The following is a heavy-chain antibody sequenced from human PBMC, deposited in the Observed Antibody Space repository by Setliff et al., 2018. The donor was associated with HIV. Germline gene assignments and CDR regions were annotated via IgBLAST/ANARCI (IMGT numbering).Heavy chain of an antibody. J-gene: IGHJ6*02. D-gene: IGHD3-10*01. CDR3: ARDQLAMVRRNGMDV. Sequence: GGSLRLSCAASGFTFSSYGMHWVRQAPGKGLEWVAIIWYDGNNKYYADSVKGRFTISRDNSKNTLYLQMNSLRVEDTAVYYCARDQLAMVRRNGMDVWGQGTTVTVSS. CDR2: IWYDGNNK. V-gene: IGHV3-33*08. CDR1: GFTFSSYG.